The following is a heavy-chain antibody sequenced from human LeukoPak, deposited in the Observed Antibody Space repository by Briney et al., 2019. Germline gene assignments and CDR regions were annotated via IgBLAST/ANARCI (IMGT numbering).Heavy chain of an antibody. J-gene: IGHJ6*03. V-gene: IGHV4-34*01. Sequence: SETLSLTCAVYGGSFSGYYWSWIRQPPGKGLEWIGEINHSGSTNYNPSLKSRVTISVDTSKNQFSLKLSSVTAADTAVYYCARLSMVRGVIHYYYYYYYMDVWGKGTTVTISS. D-gene: IGHD3-10*01. CDR1: GGSFSGYY. CDR3: ARLSMVRGVIHYYYYYYYMDV. CDR2: INHSGST.